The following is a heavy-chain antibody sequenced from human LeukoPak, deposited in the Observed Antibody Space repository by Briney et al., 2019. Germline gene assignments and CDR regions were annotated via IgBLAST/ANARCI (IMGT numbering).Heavy chain of an antibody. CDR2: INHSGST. V-gene: IGHV4-34*01. J-gene: IGHJ4*02. Sequence: SETLSLTCAVYGGSFSGYYWSWIRQPPGKGLEWIGEINHSGSTNYNPSLKSRVTISVDTSKNQFSLKLSSVTAGDRAVYYCARPVYYHDSSGYLSWGQGTLVTVSS. CDR1: GGSFSGYY. D-gene: IGHD3-22*01. CDR3: ARPVYYHDSSGYLS.